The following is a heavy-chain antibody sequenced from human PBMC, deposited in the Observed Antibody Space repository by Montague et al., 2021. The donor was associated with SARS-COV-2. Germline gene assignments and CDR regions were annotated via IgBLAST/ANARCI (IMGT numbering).Heavy chain of an antibody. CDR1: GFTFSNYS. V-gene: IGHV3-21*01. J-gene: IGHJ4*02. Sequence: SLRLSCAASGFTFSNYSMNWVRQAPGRGLEWVSSISSSSSYIYYADSVKGRFTISRDNAKNSLYLQMNSLRAEDTAIYYCARDLDTAMKWCFDSWGQGILVTVSS. CDR2: ISSSSSYI. CDR3: ARDLDTAMKWCFDS. D-gene: IGHD5-18*01.